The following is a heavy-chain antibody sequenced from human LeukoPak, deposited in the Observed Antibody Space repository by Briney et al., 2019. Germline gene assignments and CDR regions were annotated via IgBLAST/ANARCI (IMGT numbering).Heavy chain of an antibody. J-gene: IGHJ5*02. CDR1: GFTFSDYY. CDR2: ISSSGSTK. CDR3: ARDGYSSGWYWFRGWFDP. D-gene: IGHD6-19*01. Sequence: GGSLRLSRAASGFTFSDYYLSWIRQAPGKGLEWVSYISSSGSTKYYADSVKGRFTISRDNAKNSLNLLMNSLRAEDTAVYYCARDGYSSGWYWFRGWFDPWGQGTLVTVSS. V-gene: IGHV3-11*01.